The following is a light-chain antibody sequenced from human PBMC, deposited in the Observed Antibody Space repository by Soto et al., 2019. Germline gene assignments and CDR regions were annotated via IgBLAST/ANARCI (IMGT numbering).Light chain of an antibody. V-gene: IGKV1-5*03. CDR1: QTISAW. Sequence: DIQMTQSPSTLSASLGDRVTITCRASQTISAWVAWYQQKPGKAPKLLIYKTSSLESGVPPRFSGSGSGTEFTLTISSLQPDDFATYYCQQYNSYWRTFGQGTKVDIK. CDR3: QQYNSYWRT. J-gene: IGKJ1*01. CDR2: KTS.